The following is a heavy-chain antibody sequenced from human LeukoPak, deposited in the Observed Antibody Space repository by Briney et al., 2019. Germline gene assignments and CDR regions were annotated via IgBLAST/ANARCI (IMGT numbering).Heavy chain of an antibody. CDR1: GGSISNSNYY. D-gene: IGHD6-13*01. V-gene: IGHV3-7*01. Sequence: ETLSLTCTVSGGSISNSNYYWGWVRQAPGKGLEWVANIKQDGSEKYYVDSVKGRFTISRDNAKNSLYLQMNSLRAEDTAVYYCARDSSSWYYRPNYWGQGTMVTVSS. CDR2: IKQDGSEK. J-gene: IGHJ3*01. CDR3: ARDSSSWYYRPNY.